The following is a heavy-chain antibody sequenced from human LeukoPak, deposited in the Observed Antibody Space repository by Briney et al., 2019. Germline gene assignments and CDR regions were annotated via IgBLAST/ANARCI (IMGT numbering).Heavy chain of an antibody. CDR2: INTDTRGT. J-gene: IGHJ4*02. V-gene: IGHV3-74*01. CDR3: ARAGAYRFDS. Sequence: GGSLRLSCAASGFTFSDYWMHWVRQAPGKGLVWVSIINTDTRGTYYADSVKGRSTISRDNAKSALYLQMNSLTAEDTAVYYCARAGAYRFDSWGQGTLVTVSS. CDR1: GFTFSDYW. D-gene: IGHD3-16*01.